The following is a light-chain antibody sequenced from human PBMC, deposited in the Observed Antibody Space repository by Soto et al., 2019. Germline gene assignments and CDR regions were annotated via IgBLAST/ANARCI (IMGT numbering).Light chain of an antibody. Sequence: QSALTQPPSASGSPGQSVTISCTGTSSDVGGYNYVSWYQRHPGKAPTLMIFEVTKRPSGVPDRFSGSKSGNTASLTVSGLQAEDESDYYCSSYAGSNNYVFGAGTKLTVL. CDR2: EVT. CDR3: SSYAGSNNYV. CDR1: SSDVGGYNY. J-gene: IGLJ1*01. V-gene: IGLV2-8*01.